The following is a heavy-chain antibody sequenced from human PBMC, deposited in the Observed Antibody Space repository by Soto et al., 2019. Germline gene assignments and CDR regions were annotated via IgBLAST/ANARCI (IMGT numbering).Heavy chain of an antibody. Sequence: SVKVSCKASGGTFSSYAISWVRQAPGQGLEWMGGIIPIFGTANYAQKFQGRVTITADKSTSTAYMELSILRSEDTAVYYCARNGYCSSTSCYTVNYYYGMDVWGQGTTVTVSS. CDR3: ARNGYCSSTSCYTVNYYYGMDV. J-gene: IGHJ6*02. V-gene: IGHV1-69*06. CDR2: IIPIFGTA. CDR1: GGTFSSYA. D-gene: IGHD2-2*02.